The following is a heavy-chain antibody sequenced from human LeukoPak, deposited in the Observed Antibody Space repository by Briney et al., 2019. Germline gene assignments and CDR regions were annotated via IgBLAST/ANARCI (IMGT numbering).Heavy chain of an antibody. CDR1: GGSISSYY. V-gene: IGHV4-59*01. Sequence: SGTLSLTCTVSGGSISSYYWSWIRQPPGKGLEWIGFIFYTVTTNYNPSLKSRVTISVDMSKNQFSLKLSSVTAADTAVYFCATGGASSKSVDYWGQGTVVTVSS. D-gene: IGHD6-13*01. CDR2: IFYTVTT. J-gene: IGHJ4*02. CDR3: ATGGASSKSVDY.